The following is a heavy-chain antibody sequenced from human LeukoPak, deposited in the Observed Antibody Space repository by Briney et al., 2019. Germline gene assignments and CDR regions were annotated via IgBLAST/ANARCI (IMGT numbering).Heavy chain of an antibody. CDR2: IKEDGSVK. Sequence: GGSLRLSCTASGFTFSTHWMTWVRQPPGKGLEWVANIKEDGSVKYYVDSVKGRFTISRDNAKNSLYLQMNSLRAEDTAVYYCARLGARQVLDYWGQGTLVTVSS. D-gene: IGHD4-17*01. J-gene: IGHJ4*02. CDR1: GFTFSTHW. V-gene: IGHV3-7*01. CDR3: ARLGARQVLDY.